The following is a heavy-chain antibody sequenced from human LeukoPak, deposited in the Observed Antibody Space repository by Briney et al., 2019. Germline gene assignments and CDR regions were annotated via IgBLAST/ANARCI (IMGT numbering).Heavy chain of an antibody. CDR3: AKVAAVAYFDY. Sequence: GGSLRLSCAASGFTFSSYAVSWVRHAPGKGREWVSAISGSGGSTYYADSVKGRFTISRDNSKNTLYLQMNSLRAEDTAVYYCAKVAAVAYFDYWGQGTLVTVSS. CDR2: ISGSGGST. J-gene: IGHJ4*02. CDR1: GFTFSSYA. D-gene: IGHD6-19*01. V-gene: IGHV3-23*01.